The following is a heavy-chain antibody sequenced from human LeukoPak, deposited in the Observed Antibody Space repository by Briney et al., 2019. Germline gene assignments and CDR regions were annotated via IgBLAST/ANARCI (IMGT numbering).Heavy chain of an antibody. CDR3: ARDDVAVATCFDY. CDR1: GFSFSSYN. D-gene: IGHD6-19*01. CDR2: ITSSSSYT. V-gene: IGHV3-21*01. Sequence: GGSLRLSCAASGFSFSSYNMNWVRQAPGKGLEWVSSITSSSSYTFYADSVKGRFTISRDNAKNSLYLQMNSLRAEDTAVYYCARDDVAVATCFDYWGQGTLVTVSS. J-gene: IGHJ4*02.